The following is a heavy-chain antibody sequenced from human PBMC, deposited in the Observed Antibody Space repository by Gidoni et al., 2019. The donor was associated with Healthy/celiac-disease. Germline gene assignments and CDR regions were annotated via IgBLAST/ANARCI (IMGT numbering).Heavy chain of an antibody. V-gene: IGHV3-21*01. CDR2: ISSSSSYI. J-gene: IGHJ4*02. CDR1: GFTFSSYS. D-gene: IGHD3-22*01. CDR3: ARGRLPPRVVVNPTGYFDY. Sequence: EVQLVESGGGLVKPGGSLRFSCAASGFTFSSYSMNWVRQAPGKGLEWVSSISSSSSYIYYADSVKGRFTISRDNAKNSLYLQMNSLRAEDTAVYYCARGRLPPRVVVNPTGYFDYWGQGTLVTVSS.